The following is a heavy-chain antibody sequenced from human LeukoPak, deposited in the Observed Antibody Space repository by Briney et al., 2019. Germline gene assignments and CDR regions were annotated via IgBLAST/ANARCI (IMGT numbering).Heavy chain of an antibody. CDR3: ARVGAVDYDSSGYYYFDY. CDR2: IYYSGST. CDR1: GGSISSGGYY. Sequence: SETLSLTCTVSGGSISSGGYYWSWIRQHPGEGLEWIGYIYYSGSTYYNPSLKSRVTISVDTSKNQFSLKLSSVTAADTAVYYCARVGAVDYDSSGYYYFDYWGQGTLVTVSS. V-gene: IGHV4-31*03. J-gene: IGHJ4*02. D-gene: IGHD3-22*01.